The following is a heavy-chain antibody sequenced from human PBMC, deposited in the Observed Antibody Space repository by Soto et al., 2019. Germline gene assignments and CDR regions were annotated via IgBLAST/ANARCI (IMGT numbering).Heavy chain of an antibody. D-gene: IGHD3-22*01. CDR2: ISGSGGGT. Sequence: PGGSLRLGCAASVFTLSSYAMTWVRQAPGKGLEWLSVISGSGGGTNYADSVKGRFTISRDNAKKTLYLKMNSLRAEDTDVYYCAKGESANQVWLQRFVPWGQGTVVTV. V-gene: IGHV3-23*01. CDR1: VFTLSSYA. J-gene: IGHJ5*02. CDR3: AKGESANQVWLQRFVP.